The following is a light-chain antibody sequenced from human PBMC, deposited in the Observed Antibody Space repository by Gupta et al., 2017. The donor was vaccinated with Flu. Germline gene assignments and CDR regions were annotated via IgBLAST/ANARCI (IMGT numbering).Light chain of an antibody. Sequence: SLGERATVSCKSSQSVLYSSNNKNYLAWYQQKPGQPPKLLIYWASTRESGVPDRFSGSESGTDFTLTISSLQAEDVAVYYCQQEFSSPYTFGQGTKLEIK. CDR3: QQEFSSPYT. J-gene: IGKJ2*01. CDR1: QSVLYSSNNKNY. CDR2: WAS. V-gene: IGKV4-1*01.